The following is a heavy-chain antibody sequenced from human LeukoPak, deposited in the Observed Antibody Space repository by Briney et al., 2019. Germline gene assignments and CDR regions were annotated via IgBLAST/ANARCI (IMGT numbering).Heavy chain of an antibody. CDR3: ARGAAAGTLGK. Sequence: PGGSLRLSCAASGFTFSSYWMHWVRQAPGKGLVWVSRINSDGSSTSYADFVKGRFTISRDNAKNTLYLQMNSLRAEDTAVYYCARGAAAGTLGKWGQGTLVTVSS. CDR1: GFTFSSYW. V-gene: IGHV3-74*01. CDR2: INSDGSST. D-gene: IGHD6-13*01. J-gene: IGHJ4*02.